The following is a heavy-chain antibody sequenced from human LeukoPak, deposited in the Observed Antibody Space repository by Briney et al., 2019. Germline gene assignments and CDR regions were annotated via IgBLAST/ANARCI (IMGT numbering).Heavy chain of an antibody. J-gene: IGHJ5*02. CDR1: GFTFSSYW. V-gene: IGHV3-74*01. Sequence: GGSLRLSCAASGFTFSSYWMHWVRQAPGKGLVWVSRINSDGSSTSCADSVKGRFTISRDNAKNTLYLQMNSLRAEDTAVYYCAREEGYCSGGSCYRWFDPWGQGTLVTVSS. CDR2: INSDGSST. D-gene: IGHD2-15*01. CDR3: AREEGYCSGGSCYRWFDP.